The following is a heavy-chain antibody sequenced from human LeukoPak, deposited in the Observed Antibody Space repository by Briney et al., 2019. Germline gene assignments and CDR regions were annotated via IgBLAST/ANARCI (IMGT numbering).Heavy chain of an antibody. CDR1: GGSISSYY. J-gene: IGHJ6*02. CDR3: ARRQSNYYYYYGMDV. Sequence: SETLSLTCAVSGGSISSYYWSWIRQPPGKGLEWIGYIYYSGSTNYNPSLKSRVTISVDTSKNQFSLKLSSVTAADTAVYYCARRQSNYYYYYGMDVWGQGTTVTVSS. CDR2: IYYSGST. V-gene: IGHV4-59*08. D-gene: IGHD4-11*01.